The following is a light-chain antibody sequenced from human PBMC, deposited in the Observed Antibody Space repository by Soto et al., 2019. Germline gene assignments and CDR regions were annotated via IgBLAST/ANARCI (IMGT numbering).Light chain of an antibody. CDR2: TAS. CDR1: RGISSF. Sequence: IQLTQSPSSLSASVGVRGTVTFWASRGISSFLAWYQQKPGKAPKLLIYTASSLQSGVPSRFSGSGSGTDFTLTISSLQPEDFATYFCQQANSFPLTFGGGTKVDIK. V-gene: IGKV1D-12*01. J-gene: IGKJ4*01. CDR3: QQANSFPLT.